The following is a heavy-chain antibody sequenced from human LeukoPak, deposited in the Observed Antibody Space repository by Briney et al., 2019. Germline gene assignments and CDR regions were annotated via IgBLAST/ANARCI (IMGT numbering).Heavy chain of an antibody. J-gene: IGHJ5*02. CDR2: INTNTGNP. V-gene: IGHV7-4-1*02. CDR3: ARNFDDYGDRFDP. CDR1: GYTFSAYA. Sequence: ASVKVSCKASGYTFSAYAMNWVRQAPGQGLEWMGWINTNTGNPTYAQGFTGRFVFSLDTSVSTAYLQISSLKAEDTAVYYCARNFDDYGDRFDPWGQGTLVTVSS. D-gene: IGHD4-17*01.